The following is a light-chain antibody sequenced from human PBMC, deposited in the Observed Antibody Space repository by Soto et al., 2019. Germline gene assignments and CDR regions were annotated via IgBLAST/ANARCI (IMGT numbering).Light chain of an antibody. CDR2: EVS. CDR1: AVGIYNY. Sequence: QSALTQPPSACGSPGQSVTISCSGTAVGIYNYVSWYQQHPGKAPKLMIYEVSNRPSGVSNRFSGSKSGNTASLNISGLQAEDEADYYCSSYTSSSTYVFGTGTKVTVL. CDR3: SSYTSSSTYV. V-gene: IGLV2-14*01. J-gene: IGLJ1*01.